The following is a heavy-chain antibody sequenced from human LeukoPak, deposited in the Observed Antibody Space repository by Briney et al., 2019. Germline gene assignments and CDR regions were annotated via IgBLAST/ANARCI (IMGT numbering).Heavy chain of an antibody. CDR3: ARGVGTYGDYDRTWY. V-gene: IGHV1-2*02. CDR2: INPNSGGT. D-gene: IGHD4-17*01. J-gene: IGHJ4*02. CDR1: GYTFTGYY. Sequence: ASVKVSCKASGYTFTGYYMHWVRQAPGQGLEWMGWINPNSGGTNYAQKFQGRVTMTRDTSISTAYMELSRLRSDDTAVYYCARGVGTYGDYDRTWYWDQGTLVTVSS.